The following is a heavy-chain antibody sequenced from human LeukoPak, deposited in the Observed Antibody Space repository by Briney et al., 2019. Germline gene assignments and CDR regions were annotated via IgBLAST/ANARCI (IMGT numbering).Heavy chain of an antibody. V-gene: IGHV3-9*01. CDR2: INWNSGSI. Sequence: GTSLRLSCAASGFTFDDYAIHWVRQAPRKGLEWVAGINWNSGSIDYADSVKGRFTISRDNSKNTLYLQMNSLRAEDTAVYYCAKDRGSTTTYYFDYWGQGTLVTVSS. D-gene: IGHD2-2*01. CDR1: GFTFDDYA. CDR3: AKDRGSTTTYYFDY. J-gene: IGHJ4*02.